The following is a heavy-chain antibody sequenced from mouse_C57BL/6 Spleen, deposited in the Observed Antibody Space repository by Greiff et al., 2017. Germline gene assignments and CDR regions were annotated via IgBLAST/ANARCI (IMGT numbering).Heavy chain of an antibody. CDR3: ARGGEYDGYYAMGY. CDR1: GYTFTSYG. Sequence: VQLVESGAELARPGASVKLSCKASGYTFTSYGISWVKQRTGQGLEWIGEIYPRSGNTYYNEKFKGKATLTADKSSSTAYMELRSLTSEDSAVYFCARGGEYDGYYAMGYWGQGTSDTVSS. J-gene: IGHJ4*01. D-gene: IGHD2-14*01. CDR2: IYPRSGNT. V-gene: IGHV1-81*01.